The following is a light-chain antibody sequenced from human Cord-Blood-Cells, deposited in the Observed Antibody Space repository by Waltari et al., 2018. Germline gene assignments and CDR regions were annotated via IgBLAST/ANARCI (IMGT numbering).Light chain of an antibody. CDR3: QQYNNWPMYT. J-gene: IGKJ2*01. CDR1: QSVSSN. V-gene: IGKV3-15*01. CDR2: GAS. Sequence: EIVMTQSPATLSVSPGERATLSCRASQSVSSNLAWYQQQPGQTPRLLIYGASTSATGIPARFSGSGSGTEFTLTISSLQSEDFAVYYCQQYNNWPMYTFGQGTNLEIK.